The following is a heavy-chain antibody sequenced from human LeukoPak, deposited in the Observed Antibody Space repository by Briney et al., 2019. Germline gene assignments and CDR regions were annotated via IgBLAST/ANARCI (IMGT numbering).Heavy chain of an antibody. D-gene: IGHD4-17*01. CDR2: IIPIFGTA. CDR3: ARMGHYGDPARRDY. V-gene: IGHV1-69*13. CDR1: GGTFSSYA. J-gene: IGHJ4*02. Sequence: SVKVSCKASGGTFSSYAISWVRQAPGQGLEWMGGIIPIFGTANYAQKFQGRVTITADESTSAAYMELSSLRSEDTAVYYCARMGHYGDPARRDYWGQGTLVTVSS.